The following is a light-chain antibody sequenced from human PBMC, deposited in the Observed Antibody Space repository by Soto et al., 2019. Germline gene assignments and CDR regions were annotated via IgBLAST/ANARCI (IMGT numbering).Light chain of an antibody. Sequence: DIPMTQSPSSLSASVGDRVTITCRASQSISSYLNWYQQKPGKAPKLLIYAASSLQSGVPSRFSGSGSGTDVTLTIISLQPEDFASYYCQQSYSTLWTFGQGTNVEIK. J-gene: IGKJ1*01. CDR1: QSISSY. V-gene: IGKV1-39*01. CDR3: QQSYSTLWT. CDR2: AAS.